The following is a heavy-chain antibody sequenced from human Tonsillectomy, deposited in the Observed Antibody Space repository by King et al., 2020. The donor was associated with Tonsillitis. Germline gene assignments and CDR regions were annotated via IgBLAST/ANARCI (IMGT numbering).Heavy chain of an antibody. V-gene: IGHV3-64*03. CDR2: ISSNGVVT. J-gene: IGHJ5*02. CDR3: VPSGTGSTVTHH. Sequence: VQLVESGGGLVQPGESLRLSCSASGFNFMSYAMNWVRQAPGKGLKYVSAISSNGVVTYYADSVKGRFTISRDNSKNTLYLQMSSLRTEDTAVYYCVPSGTGSTVTHHWGQGTLVTVSS. CDR1: GFNFMSYA. D-gene: IGHD4-17*01.